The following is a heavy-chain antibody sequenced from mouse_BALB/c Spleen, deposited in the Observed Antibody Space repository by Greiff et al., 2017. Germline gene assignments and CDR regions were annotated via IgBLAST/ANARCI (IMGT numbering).Heavy chain of an antibody. J-gene: IGHJ2*01. CDR2: ISYSGST. CDR1: GYSITSDYA. V-gene: IGHV3-2*02. Sequence: VQLKQSGPGLVKPSQSLSLTCTVTGYSITSDYAWNWIRQFPGNKLEWMGYISYSGSTSYNPSLKSRISITRDTSKNQFFLQLNSVTTEDTATYYCARGDDGYYRYYFDYWGQGTTLTVSS. D-gene: IGHD2-3*01. CDR3: ARGDDGYYRYYFDY.